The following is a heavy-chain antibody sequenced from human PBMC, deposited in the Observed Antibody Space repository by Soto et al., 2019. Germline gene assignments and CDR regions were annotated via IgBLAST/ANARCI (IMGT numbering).Heavy chain of an antibody. CDR2: MNPSSGNT. V-gene: IGHV1-8*01. Sequence: QVQLVQSGAEVKKPGASVKVSCKASGYSFTGYDINWVRQATGQGLEWMGWMNPSSGNTAHAQQFPGRVTMTRDTSISTGYMELTRLRYEDTDVYYCARDKSGYYDYWGQGTLVTVSS. CDR1: GYSFTGYD. J-gene: IGHJ4*02. CDR3: ARDKSGYYDY. D-gene: IGHD3-3*01.